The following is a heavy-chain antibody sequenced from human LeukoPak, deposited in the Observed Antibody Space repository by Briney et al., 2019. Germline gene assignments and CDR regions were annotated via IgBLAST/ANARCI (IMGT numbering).Heavy chain of an antibody. Sequence: GASVKVSCKASGDTFSSYAISWVRQAPGQGLEWMGRIIPILGIANYAQKFQGRVTITADKSTSTAYMELSSLRSEDTAVYYCATPSSSIAARRALDYWGQGTLVTVSS. CDR1: GDTFSSYA. CDR2: IIPILGIA. V-gene: IGHV1-69*04. CDR3: ATPSSSIAARRALDY. D-gene: IGHD6-6*01. J-gene: IGHJ4*02.